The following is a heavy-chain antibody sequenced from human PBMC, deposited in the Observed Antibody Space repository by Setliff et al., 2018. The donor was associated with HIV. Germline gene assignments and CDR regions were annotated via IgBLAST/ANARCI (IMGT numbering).Heavy chain of an antibody. J-gene: IGHJ1*01. CDR3: ATSRALSQFG. Sequence: GESLTISCKASGSRFNSYWFSWVRQMPGKGLEWMGRIDPSDSYTDYSPSFKGHVTLSADRSISTAYLQWSSLKASDTAMYYCATSRALSQFGWGLGTLVTVSS. D-gene: IGHD3-10*01. CDR1: GSRFNSYW. CDR2: IDPSDSYT. V-gene: IGHV5-10-1*01.